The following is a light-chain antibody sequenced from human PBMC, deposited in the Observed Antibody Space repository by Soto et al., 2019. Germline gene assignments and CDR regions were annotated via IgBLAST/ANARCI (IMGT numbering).Light chain of an antibody. Sequence: ALAQPASVSGSPGQSITISCTGTSSDVGGYNFVSWYRQHPDKAPKLTIFEVSNRPSGVSNRFSGSKSGNTASLTISGLQAEDEADYYCSSYTSGSTPYVFGTGTKVTVL. CDR2: EVS. CDR1: SSDVGGYNF. V-gene: IGLV2-14*01. CDR3: SSYTSGSTPYV. J-gene: IGLJ1*01.